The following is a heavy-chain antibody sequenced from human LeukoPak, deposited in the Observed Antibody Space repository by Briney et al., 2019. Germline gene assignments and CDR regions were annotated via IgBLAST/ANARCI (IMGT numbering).Heavy chain of an antibody. CDR2: IRSKAYGGTT. V-gene: IGHV3-49*03. CDR1: GFTFGDYV. D-gene: IGHD5-12*01. Sequence: QSGGSLRLSCAASGFTFGDYVMSWFRQAPGKGLEWVGFIRSKAYGGTTEYAASVKGRFTISRDNAKSSLYLQMNSLSAEDTAVYYCAYTSGYDFSSYYYYYMDVWGKGTTVTVSS. CDR3: AYTSGYDFSSYYYYYMDV. J-gene: IGHJ6*03.